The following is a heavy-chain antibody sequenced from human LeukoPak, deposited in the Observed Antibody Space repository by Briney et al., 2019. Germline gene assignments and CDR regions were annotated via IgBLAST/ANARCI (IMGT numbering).Heavy chain of an antibody. CDR3: ARHSSGWSEFDY. V-gene: IGHV4-4*07. D-gene: IGHD6-19*01. CDR1: GGSISSYY. CDR2: IYSSGST. Sequence: SETLSLTCTVSGGSISSYYWSWIRQPAGKGLEWIGRIYSSGSTTYNPSLKSRVTMSVDTSKNQFSLKLSSVTAADTAVYYCARHSSGWSEFDYWGQGTLVTVSS. J-gene: IGHJ4*02.